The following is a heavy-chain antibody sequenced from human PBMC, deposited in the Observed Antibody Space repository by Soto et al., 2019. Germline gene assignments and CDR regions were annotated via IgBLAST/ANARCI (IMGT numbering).Heavy chain of an antibody. CDR1: GGSISSYY. D-gene: IGHD2-2*01. J-gene: IGHJ3*02. CDR3: ARQPLYCSSTSCYAFDI. V-gene: IGHV4-59*08. Sequence: SETLSLTCTVSGGSISSYYWSWIRQPPGKGLEWIGYIYYSGSTNYNPSLKSRVTISVDTSKNQFSLKLSSVTAADTALYSCARQPLYCSSTSCYAFDIWGQGTMVTVSS. CDR2: IYYSGST.